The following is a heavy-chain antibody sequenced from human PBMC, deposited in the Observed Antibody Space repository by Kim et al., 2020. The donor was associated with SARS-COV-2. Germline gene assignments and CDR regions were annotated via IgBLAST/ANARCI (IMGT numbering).Heavy chain of an antibody. CDR3: ARDGLLWFGELLYCYYMDV. Sequence: ASVKVSCKASGYTFTSYAMNWVRQAPGQGLEWMGWINTNTGNPTYAQGFTGRFVFSLDTSVSTAYLQISSLKAEDTAVYYCARDGLLWFGELLYCYYMDVWPRGTAYTVSS. CDR2: INTNTGNP. D-gene: IGHD3-10*01. J-gene: IGHJ6*03. V-gene: IGHV7-4-1*02. CDR1: GYTFTSYA.